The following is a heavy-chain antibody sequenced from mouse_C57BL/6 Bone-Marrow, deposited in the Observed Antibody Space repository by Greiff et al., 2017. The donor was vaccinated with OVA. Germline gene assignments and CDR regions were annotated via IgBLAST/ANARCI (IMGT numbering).Heavy chain of an antibody. CDR2: ISSGGDYI. D-gene: IGHD2-3*01. V-gene: IGHV5-9-1*02. Sequence: EVKLMESGEGLVKPGGSLKLSCAASGFTFSSYAMSWVRQTPEKRLEWVAYISSGGDYIYYADTVKGRFTISRDNARNTLYLQMSSLKSEDTAMYYCTSPIYDGYSAWFAYWGQGTLVTVSA. J-gene: IGHJ3*01. CDR1: GFTFSSYA. CDR3: TSPIYDGYSAWFAY.